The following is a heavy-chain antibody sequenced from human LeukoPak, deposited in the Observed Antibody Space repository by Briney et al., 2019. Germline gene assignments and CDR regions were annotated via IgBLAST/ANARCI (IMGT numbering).Heavy chain of an antibody. Sequence: PGGSLRLSCAASGFTFSNYWMSWVRQAPGKGLEWVSSISSSSSYIYYADSVKGRFTISRDNAKNSLYLQMNSLRAEDTAVYYCARESIAAARGGDYWGQGTLVTVSS. J-gene: IGHJ4*02. CDR3: ARESIAAARGGDY. V-gene: IGHV3-21*01. CDR1: GFTFSNYW. CDR2: ISSSSSYI. D-gene: IGHD6-13*01.